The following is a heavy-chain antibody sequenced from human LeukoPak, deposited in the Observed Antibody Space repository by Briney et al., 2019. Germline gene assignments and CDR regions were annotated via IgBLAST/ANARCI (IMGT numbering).Heavy chain of an antibody. CDR2: INPNSGGT. J-gene: IGHJ5*02. Sequence: VASVKVSCKASGYTFTGYYMHWVRQAPGQGLEWMGWINPNSGGTNYAQKFQGRVTMTRDTSISTAYMELSRLRSDDTAVYYCARKIIAAAGVNWFDPWGQGTLVTVSS. D-gene: IGHD6-13*01. CDR1: GYTFTGYY. V-gene: IGHV1-2*02. CDR3: ARKIIAAAGVNWFDP.